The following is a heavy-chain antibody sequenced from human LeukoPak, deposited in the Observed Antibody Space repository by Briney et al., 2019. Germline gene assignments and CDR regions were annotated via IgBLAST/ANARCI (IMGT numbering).Heavy chain of an antibody. D-gene: IGHD6-13*01. V-gene: IGHV1-24*01. CDR3: ALRDYSSSWSHY. Sequence: GASVKVSCKVSGYTLTELSMHWVRQAPGKGLEWMGGFDPEDGETIYAQKFQGRVTMTEDTSTDTAYMELSSLRSEDTAVYYCALRDYSSSWSHYWGQGALVTVSS. CDR1: GYTLTELS. J-gene: IGHJ4*02. CDR2: FDPEDGET.